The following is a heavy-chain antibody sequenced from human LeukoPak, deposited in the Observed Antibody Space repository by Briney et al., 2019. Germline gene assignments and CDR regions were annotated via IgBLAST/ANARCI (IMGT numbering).Heavy chain of an antibody. CDR3: ARHMVLSPCDY. CDR1: GFSFDDYY. J-gene: IGHJ4*02. V-gene: IGHV3-11*01. Sequence: GGSLRLSCAASGFSFDDYYLSWIRQAPGKGLEWVSFISASGGMIDHADSVKGRFTISRDNAKNSVFLEMNNLRAEDTAVYHCARHMVLSPCDYWGPGTLVTVSS. D-gene: IGHD4/OR15-4a*01. CDR2: ISASGGMI.